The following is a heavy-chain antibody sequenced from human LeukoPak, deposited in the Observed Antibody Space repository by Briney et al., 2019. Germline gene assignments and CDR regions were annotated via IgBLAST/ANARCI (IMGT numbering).Heavy chain of an antibody. CDR1: GGSFSGYY. D-gene: IGHD6-13*01. Sequence: SETLSLTCAVYGGSFSGYYWSWTRQPPGQGLEWIGEINHSGSTNYNPSLKSRVTISVDTSKNQFSLKLSSVTAADTAVYYCARVPQLVYYYYYGMDVWGKGTTVTVSS. CDR3: ARVPQLVYYYYYGMDV. J-gene: IGHJ6*04. CDR2: INHSGST. V-gene: IGHV4-34*01.